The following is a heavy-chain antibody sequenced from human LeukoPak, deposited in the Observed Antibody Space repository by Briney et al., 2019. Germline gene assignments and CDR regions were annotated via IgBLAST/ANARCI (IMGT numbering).Heavy chain of an antibody. D-gene: IGHD5-24*01. CDR2: ISSSGSTI. J-gene: IGHJ3*02. CDR1: GFTFSSYE. Sequence: PGGSLRLSCAASGFTFSSYEMNWVRQAPGKGPEWVSYISSSGSTIYYADSVKGRFTISRDNAKNSLYLQMNSLRAEDTAVYYCARLMATTDHDAFDIWGQGTMVTVSS. CDR3: ARLMATTDHDAFDI. V-gene: IGHV3-48*03.